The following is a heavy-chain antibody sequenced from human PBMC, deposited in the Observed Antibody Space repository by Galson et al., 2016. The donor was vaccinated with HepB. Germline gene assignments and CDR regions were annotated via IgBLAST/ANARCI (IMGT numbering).Heavy chain of an antibody. V-gene: IGHV3-53*01. J-gene: IGHJ1*01. Sequence: SLRLSCAASGFSVSGDYMGWVRQAPGKALEWVSLINSVGNTYYADSVRGRFTISRDNSKNTLYLRMNSLRVDDTAVYHCARGLGDMAYFQHWGRGTLVTVSS. D-gene: IGHD5-24*01. CDR3: ARGLGDMAYFQH. CDR2: INSVGNT. CDR1: GFSVSGDY.